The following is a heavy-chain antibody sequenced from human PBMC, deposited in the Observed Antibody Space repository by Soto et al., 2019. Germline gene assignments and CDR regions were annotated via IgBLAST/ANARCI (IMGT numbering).Heavy chain of an antibody. D-gene: IGHD2-21*01. J-gene: IGHJ4*02. CDR2: IRNVGVST. CDR3: EKDWMGLGYFFEY. Sequence: SLRPACAASAFNVGNYSMNWVRHHPPKWLEWVASIRNVGVSTYYAGSVKGRSTVSRNNSNNTLYLQMSSLRVEDTAIYYCEKDWMGLGYFFEYWGQGAPVTVSS. V-gene: IGHV3-23*01. CDR1: AFNVGNYS.